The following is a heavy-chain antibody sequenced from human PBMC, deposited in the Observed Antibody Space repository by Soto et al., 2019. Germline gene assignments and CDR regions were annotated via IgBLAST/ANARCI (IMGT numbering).Heavy chain of an antibody. D-gene: IGHD5-18*01. V-gene: IGHV3-48*03. CDR1: GFTFSSYE. Sequence: EVQLVESGGGLVQPGGSLRLSCAASGFTFSSYEMNWVRQAPGKGLEWVSYISSSGNTIYYADSVKGRFTISRDSAKNSLYLQMNSLRAEDTAVYYCAREYRDGYNDYWGQGTLVTVSS. J-gene: IGHJ4*02. CDR3: AREYRDGYNDY. CDR2: ISSSGNTI.